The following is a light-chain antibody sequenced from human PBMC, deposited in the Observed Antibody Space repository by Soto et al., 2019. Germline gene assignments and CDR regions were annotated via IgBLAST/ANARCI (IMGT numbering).Light chain of an antibody. CDR3: QQLNSYLST. Sequence: AIRMTQSPSSFSASTGDRVTITCRASQGISSYLAWYQQKPGKAPKLLIYAASTLQSGVPSRFSGSGSGTDFTLTISSLQPEDFATYHCQQLNSYLSTFGQGTRLEIK. V-gene: IGKV1-8*01. CDR1: QGISSY. CDR2: AAS. J-gene: IGKJ5*01.